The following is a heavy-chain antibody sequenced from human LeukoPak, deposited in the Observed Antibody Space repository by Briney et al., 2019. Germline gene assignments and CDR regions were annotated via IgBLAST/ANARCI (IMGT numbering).Heavy chain of an antibody. CDR2: ISSSSSYI. CDR3: VRENGDYSYYMDV. V-gene: IGHV3-21*01. CDR1: GFTFSSYY. J-gene: IGHJ6*03. D-gene: IGHD2-8*01. Sequence: GGSLRLSCAASGFTFSSYYMNWVRQAPGKGLEWVSSISSSSSYIYYADSVKGRFTISRDNAKNSLYLQMNSLRAEDTAVYYCVRENGDYSYYMDVWGKGTTVTISS.